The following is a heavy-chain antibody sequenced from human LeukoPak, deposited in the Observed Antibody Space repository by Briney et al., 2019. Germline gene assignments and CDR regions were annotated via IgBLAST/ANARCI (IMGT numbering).Heavy chain of an antibody. CDR1: GFTVSSNY. CDR3: ARDRPIWFGESGDAFDI. Sequence: PGGSLRLSCAASGFTVSSNYMSWVRQAPGKGLEWVSVIYSGGSTYYADSVKGRFTISRDNSKNTLYLQMNSLRAEDTAVYYCARDRPIWFGESGDAFDIWGQGTMVTVSS. J-gene: IGHJ3*02. V-gene: IGHV3-66*01. D-gene: IGHD3-10*01. CDR2: IYSGGST.